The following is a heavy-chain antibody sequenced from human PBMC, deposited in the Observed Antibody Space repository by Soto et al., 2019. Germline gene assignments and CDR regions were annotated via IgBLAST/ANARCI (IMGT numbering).Heavy chain of an antibody. CDR2: IYWNDDK. D-gene: IGHD6-13*01. CDR1: GFSLSTSGVG. CDR3: AHGGPAASLDF. V-gene: IGHV2-5*01. Sequence: QITLKESGPTLVKPTQTLTLTCTFSGFSLSTSGVGVGWIRQPPGKALEWLTLIYWNDDKRYSPSLKSRLTITQDTFKNPLVLTMTNMDPVDTATYYCAHGGPAASLDFCGQGTLVTVSS. J-gene: IGHJ4*02.